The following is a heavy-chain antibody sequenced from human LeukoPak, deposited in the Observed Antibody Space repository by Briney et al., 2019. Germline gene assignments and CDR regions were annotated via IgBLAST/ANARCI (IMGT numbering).Heavy chain of an antibody. CDR3: ASCIVVVPAARRAFDI. V-gene: IGHV3-66*01. Sequence: PGGSLRLSCAASGFTFSSYSMNWVRQAPGKGLEWVSVIYSGGSTYYADSVKGRFTISRDNSKNTLYLQMNSLRAEDTAVYYCASCIVVVPAARRAFDIWGQGTMVTVSS. CDR2: IYSGGST. CDR1: GFTFSSYS. J-gene: IGHJ3*02. D-gene: IGHD2-2*01.